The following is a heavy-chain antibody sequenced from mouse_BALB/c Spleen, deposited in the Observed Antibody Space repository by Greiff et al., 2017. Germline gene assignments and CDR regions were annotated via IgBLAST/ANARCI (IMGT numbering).Heavy chain of an antibody. CDR2: IYPVNGST. D-gene: IGHD2-3*01. V-gene: IGHV1S56*01. CDR3: ARKLSDDGYYVNDAMDY. Sequence: VQLQQSGPELVKPGALVKLSCKASGYTFTSSDINWVKQRPGQGLEWIGWIYPVNGSTKYNEKFKGKATLTADKSSSTAYLQHSSLTSVNSAVYYCARKLSDDGYYVNDAMDYWGQGTSVTVSA. J-gene: IGHJ4*01. CDR1: GYTFTSSD.